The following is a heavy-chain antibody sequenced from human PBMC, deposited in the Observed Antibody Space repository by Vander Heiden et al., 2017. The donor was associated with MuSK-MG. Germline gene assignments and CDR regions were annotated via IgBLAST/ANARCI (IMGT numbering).Heavy chain of an antibody. CDR2: ISGSGGST. CDR1: GFTFRSFA. CDR3: AKIQNPTAGWFDP. D-gene: IGHD6-13*01. J-gene: IGHJ5*02. V-gene: IGHV3-23*01. Sequence: EVQLLESGGGLVQPGGSLRLSCAASGFTFRSFAMRWVRQAPGKGLEWVSAISGSGGSTYYADSVKGRFTISRDNSKNTLYLQMNSLRAEDTAVYYCAKIQNPTAGWFDPWGQGTLVTVSS.